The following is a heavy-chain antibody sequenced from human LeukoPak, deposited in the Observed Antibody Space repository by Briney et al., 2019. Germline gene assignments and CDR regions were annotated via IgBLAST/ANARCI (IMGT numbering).Heavy chain of an antibody. V-gene: IGHV1-46*01. Sequence: ASVTVSCEASGYTFTNNYLHWVRQAPGQGLEWMGMIYPRDGSTSYAQNFQGRVTVTRDTSTTTVHMELRGLRSEDTAVYYCARDQEGFDYWGQGTAVTVSS. CDR1: GYTFTNNY. CDR3: ARDQEGFDY. J-gene: IGHJ4*02. CDR2: IYPRDGST.